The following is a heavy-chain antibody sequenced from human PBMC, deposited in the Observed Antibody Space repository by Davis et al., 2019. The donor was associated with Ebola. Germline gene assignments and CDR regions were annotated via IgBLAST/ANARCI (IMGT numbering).Heavy chain of an antibody. CDR2: ISWNSGSI. CDR1: GFTFDDYA. V-gene: IGHV3-9*01. J-gene: IGHJ4*02. CDR3: AKAPIAGWLVKPWGYFDY. Sequence: PGGSLRLSCAASGFTFDDYAMHWVRQAPGKGLEWVSGISWNSGSIGYADSVKGRFTISRDNAKNSLYLQMNSLRAEDTALYYCAKAPIAGWLVKPWGYFDYWGQGTLVTVSS. D-gene: IGHD6-19*01.